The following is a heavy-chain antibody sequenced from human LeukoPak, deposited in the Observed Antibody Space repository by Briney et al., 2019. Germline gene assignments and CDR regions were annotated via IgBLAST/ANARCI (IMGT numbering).Heavy chain of an antibody. Sequence: SETLSLTCTVSGGSISSYYWSWLRQPPGKGLEWIGYIYYSGSTNYNPSLKSRVTISVDTSKNQFSLKLSSVTAADTAVYYCARGPRYYYDSSGYYRFDYWGQGTLVTVSS. J-gene: IGHJ4*02. CDR1: GGSISSYY. D-gene: IGHD3-22*01. V-gene: IGHV4-59*01. CDR3: ARGPRYYYDSSGYYRFDY. CDR2: IYYSGST.